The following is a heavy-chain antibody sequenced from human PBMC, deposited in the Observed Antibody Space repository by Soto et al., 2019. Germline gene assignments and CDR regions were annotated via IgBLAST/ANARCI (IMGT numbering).Heavy chain of an antibody. CDR1: GGSFSGYY. CDR3: AMSRRGSWYGMDV. D-gene: IGHD6-13*01. J-gene: IGHJ6*02. Sequence: QVQLQQWGAGLLKPSETLSLTCAVYGGSFSGYYWSWIRQPPGKGLEWIGEINHSGSTNYNPSLKSRVTISVDTSKNQFFLKLSSVTAADTAVYYCAMSRRGSWYGMDVWGQGTTVTVSS. CDR2: INHSGST. V-gene: IGHV4-34*01.